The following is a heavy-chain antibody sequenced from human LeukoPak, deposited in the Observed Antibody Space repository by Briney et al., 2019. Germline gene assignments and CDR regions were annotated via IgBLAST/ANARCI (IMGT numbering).Heavy chain of an antibody. CDR1: GASIYTSSSY. CDR2: VYYTGST. J-gene: IGHJ4*02. V-gene: IGHV4-39*01. Sequence: KPSETLSLTCTVSGASIYTSSSYWGWIRQPPGKGLEWIASVYYTGSTYYSPSLKSRATISVDTSKNQFSLELNSVTAADTAVYYCARHFRGYDSSGYYYVPFDYFDYWGQGTLVTVSS. CDR3: ARHFRGYDSSGYYYVPFDYFDY. D-gene: IGHD3-22*01.